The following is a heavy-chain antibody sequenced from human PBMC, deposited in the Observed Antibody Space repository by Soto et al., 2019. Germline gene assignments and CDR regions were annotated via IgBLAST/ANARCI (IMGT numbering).Heavy chain of an antibody. CDR1: GFTFSSYG. J-gene: IGHJ3*02. CDR3: ARLYCSASSCYSVGAFDI. D-gene: IGHD2-15*01. V-gene: IGHV3-33*01. Sequence: GGSLRLSCAASGFTFSSYGMHWVRQAPGKGLEWVALIWFDGSDKYYTESVKGRFTISRDNSKSTLYLQMNSLRAEDTAVYYCARLYCSASSCYSVGAFDIRGQGAMVTVSS. CDR2: IWFDGSDK.